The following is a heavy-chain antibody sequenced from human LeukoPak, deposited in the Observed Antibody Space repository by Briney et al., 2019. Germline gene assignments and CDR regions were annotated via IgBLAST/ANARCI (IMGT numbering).Heavy chain of an antibody. CDR1: GFTFSSYS. Sequence: PGGSLRLSCAASGFTFSSYSMNWVRQAPGKGLEWVSSISSSSSYIYYADSVKGRFTISRDNAKNSLYLQMNSLRAEDTAVYYCARDTIDYYDSSGYVDYWGQGTLVTVSS. D-gene: IGHD3-22*01. CDR2: ISSSSSYI. V-gene: IGHV3-21*01. CDR3: ARDTIDYYDSSGYVDY. J-gene: IGHJ4*02.